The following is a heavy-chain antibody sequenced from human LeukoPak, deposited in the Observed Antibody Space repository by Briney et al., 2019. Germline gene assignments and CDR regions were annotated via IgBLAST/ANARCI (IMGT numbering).Heavy chain of an antibody. Sequence: GASVKVSFTASGYTFTSYYMHWVRQAPGQGLEWMGIINPSGGSTSYAQKFQGRVTMTRDTSTSTVYMELSSLRSEDTAVYYCARGAVIWFGKAYGMDVWGQGTTVTVSS. CDR3: ARGAVIWFGKAYGMDV. CDR1: GYTFTSYY. CDR2: INPSGGST. J-gene: IGHJ6*02. V-gene: IGHV1-46*01. D-gene: IGHD3-10*01.